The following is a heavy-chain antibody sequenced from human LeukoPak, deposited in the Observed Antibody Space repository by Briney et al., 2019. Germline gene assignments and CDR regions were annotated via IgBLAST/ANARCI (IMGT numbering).Heavy chain of an antibody. CDR2: INWNGRMT. V-gene: IGHV3-20*04. D-gene: IGHD5-18*01. Sequence: PGESLRLSCAASGSTFDDYAMNWVRQVPGRGLDWVSGINWNGRMTEYADSVKDRFTISRQNTKNSLYLYMNNLGGEDTALYFCARGSVQLWLRDTYYYMDVWGKGTTVTVSS. J-gene: IGHJ6*03. CDR3: ARGSVQLWLRDTYYYMDV. CDR1: GSTFDDYA.